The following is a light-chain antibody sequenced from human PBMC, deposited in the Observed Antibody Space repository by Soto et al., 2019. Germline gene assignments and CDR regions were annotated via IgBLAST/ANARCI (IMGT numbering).Light chain of an antibody. V-gene: IGLV3-21*02. CDR1: NIGSKS. CDR3: QVWDSSSDPQNV. CDR2: DDA. J-gene: IGLJ1*01. Sequence: SYELTQPPSVSLAPGHTAGITCGGNNIGSKSVHWYQKRPGQAPVLVVYDDADRPSGIPERFSGSNSGNTATLTISRVEAGDEAQYYCQVWDSSSDPQNVFGTGTKVTVL.